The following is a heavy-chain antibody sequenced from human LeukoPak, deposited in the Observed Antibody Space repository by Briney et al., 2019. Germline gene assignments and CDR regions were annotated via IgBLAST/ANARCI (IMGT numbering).Heavy chain of an antibody. CDR2: IYSGGST. D-gene: IGHD6-13*01. J-gene: IGHJ4*02. V-gene: IGHV3-66*01. CDR1: GFTVSSNY. CDR3: ARDRHSSSWYPY. Sequence: PGGSLRLSCAASGFTVSSNYMSWVRQAPGKGLEWVSVIYSGGSTYYADSVKGKFTISRDNSKNTLYLQMNSLRAEDTAVYYCARDRHSSSWYPYWGQGTLVTVSS.